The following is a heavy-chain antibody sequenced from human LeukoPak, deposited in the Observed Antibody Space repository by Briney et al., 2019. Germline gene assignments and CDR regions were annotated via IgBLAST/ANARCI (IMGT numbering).Heavy chain of an antibody. D-gene: IGHD5-12*01. CDR1: DDSITMYY. V-gene: IGHV4-59*01. Sequence: SETLSLTCTVSDDSITMYYWTWIRQPPGKGLEWIGYVDHTGSTKFNPSLNGRVSISRDTSNNFFSLRLRSVTAADTAVYYCAADSGYDYYFDYWGQGTPVTVSS. J-gene: IGHJ4*02. CDR3: AADSGYDYYFDY. CDR2: VDHTGST.